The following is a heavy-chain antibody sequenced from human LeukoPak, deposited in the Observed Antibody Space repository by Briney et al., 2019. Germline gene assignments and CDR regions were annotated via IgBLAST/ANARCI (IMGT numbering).Heavy chain of an antibody. V-gene: IGHV4-61*02. D-gene: IGHD3-9*01. CDR1: GGSISSGSYY. CDR2: ISSSGST. J-gene: IGHJ5*02. CDR3: ARLIWNDILPSHNWFDP. Sequence: SETLSLTCTVSGGSISSGSYYWSWIRQPAGKGLEWIGRISSSGSTNYNPSLKSRVTISVDTSKNQFSLKLSSVTAADTAVYYCARLIWNDILPSHNWFDPWGQGTLVTVSS.